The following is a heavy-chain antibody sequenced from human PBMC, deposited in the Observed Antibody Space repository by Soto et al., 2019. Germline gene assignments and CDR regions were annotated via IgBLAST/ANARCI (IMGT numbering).Heavy chain of an antibody. CDR1: GFIFSNAW. Sequence: VQLVESGGGLVKPGGSLRLSCAASGFIFSNAWMNWVRQAPGKGLEWIGRIKSKTVGGTTDYAAPVKGRFTISRDDSKTTVYLQMNSLKIEDTAVYFCTTCGGDCYFNYWGRGTLVTVSS. CDR2: IKSKTVGGTT. V-gene: IGHV3-15*01. D-gene: IGHD2-21*02. CDR3: TTCGGDCYFNY. J-gene: IGHJ4*02.